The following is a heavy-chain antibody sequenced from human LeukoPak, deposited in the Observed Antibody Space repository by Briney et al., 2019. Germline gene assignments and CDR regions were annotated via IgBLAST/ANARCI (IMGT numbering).Heavy chain of an antibody. V-gene: IGHV1-46*01. D-gene: IGHD6-19*01. CDR2: INPSGGST. Sequence: ASVKVSCKASGYTFTSYYMHWVRQAPGQGLEWMGIINPSGGSTSYAQKFQGRVTMTRDTSTSTVYMELSSLRSEDTAVYYCARPNNRFRSGWYLDYWGQGTLVTVSS. J-gene: IGHJ4*02. CDR1: GYTFTSYY. CDR3: ARPNNRFRSGWYLDY.